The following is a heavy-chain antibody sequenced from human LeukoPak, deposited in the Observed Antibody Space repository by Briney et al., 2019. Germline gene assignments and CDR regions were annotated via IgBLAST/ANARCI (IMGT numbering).Heavy chain of an antibody. CDR2: MNPNSGNT. V-gene: IGHV1-8*01. CDR1: GYTFTSYD. CDR3: ATRVTLVGAKYYYYYMDV. Sequence: ASVKVSCKASGYTFTSYDINWVRQATGQGLEWMGWMNPNSGNTGYAQKFQGRVTMTRNTSISTAYMELSSLRSEDTAVYYCATRVTLVGAKYYYYYMDVWGKGTTVTVSS. J-gene: IGHJ6*03. D-gene: IGHD1-26*01.